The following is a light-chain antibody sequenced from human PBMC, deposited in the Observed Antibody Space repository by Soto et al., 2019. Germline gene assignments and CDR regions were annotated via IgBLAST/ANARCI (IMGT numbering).Light chain of an antibody. Sequence: QSVLTQPPSAFGTPGQSVTISCSGSSSNIGDNTVNWYQQLPGTAPKLLIYSNDQRSSGVPDRFSGSKSGTSASLAISGLQSEDEADYYCAVWDDSLDGVVFGGGTQLTVL. V-gene: IGLV1-44*01. CDR2: SND. J-gene: IGLJ2*01. CDR3: AVWDDSLDGVV. CDR1: SSNIGDNT.